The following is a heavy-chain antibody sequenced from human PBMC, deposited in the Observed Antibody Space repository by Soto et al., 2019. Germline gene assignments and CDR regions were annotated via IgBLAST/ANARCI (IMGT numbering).Heavy chain of an antibody. Sequence: PSETLSLTCTVSGGSISSYYWSWIRQSPGKGLEWIGYIYYSGSTIYNPSLESRVTISVDTSKNQFSLKLSSATAADTAVYYCARGGQIAAAGPDYWGQGTLVTVS. CDR1: GGSISSYY. J-gene: IGHJ4*02. D-gene: IGHD6-13*01. CDR3: ARGGQIAAAGPDY. CDR2: IYYSGST. V-gene: IGHV4-59*01.